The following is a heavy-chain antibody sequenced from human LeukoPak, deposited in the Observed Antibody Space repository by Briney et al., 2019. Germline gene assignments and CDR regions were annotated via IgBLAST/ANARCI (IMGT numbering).Heavy chain of an antibody. V-gene: IGHV5-51*01. J-gene: IGHJ4*02. CDR1: GYSFTSYW. Sequence: GESLKISCKGSGYSFTSYWIGWVRQMPGKGLEWMGIIYPGDSDTRYSPSFQGQVTISADKSISTAYLQWSSLKASDTAMYYCARHWSQSYGDYGFDYWGQGTLVTVSS. CDR3: ARHWSQSYGDYGFDY. D-gene: IGHD4-17*01. CDR2: IYPGDSDT.